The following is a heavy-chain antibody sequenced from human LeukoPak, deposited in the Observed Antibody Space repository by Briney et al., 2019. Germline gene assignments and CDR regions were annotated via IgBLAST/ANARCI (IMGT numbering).Heavy chain of an antibody. Sequence: GGSLRLSCSASGFSFSNYAMYWVRQAPGKGLEWVANIKQGGSEEYYVDSVKGRFTISRDNAKNPLYLQMNSLRAEDTAVYYCARDFGLRCSGGTCYSVYYYGMDVWGKGTTVTVSS. CDR2: IKQGGSEE. CDR1: GFSFSNYA. V-gene: IGHV3-7*03. J-gene: IGHJ6*04. CDR3: ARDFGLRCSGGTCYSVYYYGMDV. D-gene: IGHD2-15*01.